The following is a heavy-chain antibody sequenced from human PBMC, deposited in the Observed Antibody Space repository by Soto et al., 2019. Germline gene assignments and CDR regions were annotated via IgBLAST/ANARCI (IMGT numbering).Heavy chain of an antibody. CDR3: ARQSPPWGMDV. V-gene: IGHV4-4*02. Sequence: QVQLQESGPGLVKPSGTLSLTCAVSGGSISSSNWWRWFRQPPGKGLERIGEISHSGSTNYNPSLRIRVTTEEDKSKNQLSLKLNSVAAADTAVYYCARQSPPWGMDVWGQGTTVTVSS. J-gene: IGHJ6*02. CDR1: GGSISSSNW. CDR2: ISHSGST.